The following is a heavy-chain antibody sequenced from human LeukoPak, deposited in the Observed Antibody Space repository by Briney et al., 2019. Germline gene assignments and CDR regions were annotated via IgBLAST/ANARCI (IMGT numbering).Heavy chain of an antibody. CDR2: VFHTGST. V-gene: IGHV4-59*01. D-gene: IGHD6-19*01. Sequence: PSETLSLTCTVSRGSIISYYWSWLRQSPGKGLEWLGYVFHTGSTNYNPSLRSRVTMSVDTSRSQFSLEVRSVTAADTGVYFCARGNIAVTGPGVFYYYGMDVWGQGTTVTVSS. J-gene: IGHJ6*02. CDR1: RGSIISYY. CDR3: ARGNIAVTGPGVFYYYGMDV.